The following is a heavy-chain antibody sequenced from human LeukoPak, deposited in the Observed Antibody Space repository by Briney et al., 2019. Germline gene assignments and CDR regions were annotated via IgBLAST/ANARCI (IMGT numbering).Heavy chain of an antibody. CDR2: IYYSGST. Sequence: PSETLSLTCTVSGGSISSGDYYWSWIRQPPGKGLEWIGYIYYSGSTYYNPSLKSRVTISVDTSKNQFSLKLSSVTAADTAVYYGARDSHGRFGKAYYFDYWGQGTLVTVSS. D-gene: IGHD3-3*01. CDR3: ARDSHGRFGKAYYFDY. J-gene: IGHJ4*02. CDR1: GGSISSGDYY. V-gene: IGHV4-30-4*01.